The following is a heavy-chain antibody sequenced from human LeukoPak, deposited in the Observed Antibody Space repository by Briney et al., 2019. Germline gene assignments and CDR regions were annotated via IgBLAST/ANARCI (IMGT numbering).Heavy chain of an antibody. V-gene: IGHV4-4*07. CDR1: GGSISSYY. J-gene: IGHJ4*02. D-gene: IGHD6-6*01. CDR3: AIAARSWEYFDY. Sequence: SETLSLTCTVSGGSISSYYWSWIRQPAGKGLEWIGRICTSGSTNYNPSLKSRVTMSVDTSKNQFSLKLSSVTAADTAVYYCAIAARSWEYFDYWGQGTLVTVSS. CDR2: ICTSGST.